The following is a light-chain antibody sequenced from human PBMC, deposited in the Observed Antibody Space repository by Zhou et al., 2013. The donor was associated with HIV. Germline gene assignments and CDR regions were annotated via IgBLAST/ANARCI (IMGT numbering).Light chain of an antibody. CDR3: QQYDNLPLT. CDR2: DAS. CDR1: QDISKY. V-gene: IGKV1-33*01. J-gene: IGKJ4*01. Sequence: DIQMTQSPSSLSASVGDRVTITCQASQDISKYLNWYQQKPGKAPKLLIYDASNLERGVPLRFSGRKSGTDFTFTISSLQSEDIATYYCQQYDNLPLTFGGGTKVEIK.